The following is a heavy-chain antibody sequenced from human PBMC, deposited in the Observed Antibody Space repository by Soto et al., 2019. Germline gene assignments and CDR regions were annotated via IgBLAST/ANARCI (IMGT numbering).Heavy chain of an antibody. CDR2: INHSGST. CDR1: GGSFSGYY. CDR3: AILRPRSGYYYSGMDV. J-gene: IGHJ6*02. Sequence: SETLSLTCAVYGGSFSGYYWSWIRQPPGKGLEWIGEINHSGSTNYNPSLQSRVTVSVDTSKNQFSLKLSAVTAADTAVYYCAILRPRSGYYYSGMDVWGQGTTVTVSS. V-gene: IGHV4-34*01. D-gene: IGHD3-22*01.